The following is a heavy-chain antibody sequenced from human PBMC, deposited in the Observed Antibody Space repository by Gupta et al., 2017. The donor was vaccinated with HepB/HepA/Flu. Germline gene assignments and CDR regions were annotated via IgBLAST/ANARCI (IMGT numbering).Heavy chain of an antibody. CDR3: ARSCPNSSNWFDP. J-gene: IGHJ5*02. CDR1: GGSISSSSYY. Sequence: QLQLQESGPGLVKPSETLSLTCTVSGGSISSSSYYWGWIRQPPGKGLEWIGSIYYSGSTYYNPSLKSRVTISVDTSKNQFSLKLSSVTAADTAVYYCARSCPNSSNWFDPWGQGTLVTVSS. CDR2: IYYSGST. V-gene: IGHV4-39*01. D-gene: IGHD4-23*01.